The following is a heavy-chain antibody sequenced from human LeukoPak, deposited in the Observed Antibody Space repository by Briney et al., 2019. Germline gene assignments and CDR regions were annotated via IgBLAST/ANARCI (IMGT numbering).Heavy chain of an antibody. Sequence: ASVKVSCKASGYTFTGYYMHWVRQAPGQGLEWMGWINPNSGGTNYAQKFQGRVTMTRDTSISTAYMELSWLRSDDTAVYYCARDRPTDYYDSSGYFPGYWGQGTLVTVSS. D-gene: IGHD3-22*01. CDR3: ARDRPTDYYDSSGYFPGY. V-gene: IGHV1-2*02. CDR2: INPNSGGT. J-gene: IGHJ4*02. CDR1: GYTFTGYY.